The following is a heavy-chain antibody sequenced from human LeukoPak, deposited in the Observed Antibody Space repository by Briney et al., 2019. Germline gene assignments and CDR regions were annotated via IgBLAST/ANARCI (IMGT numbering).Heavy chain of an antibody. J-gene: IGHJ4*02. CDR3: ARQRTSLAARLGGFDY. D-gene: IGHD2-15*01. CDR1: GGSNSSYY. Sequence: SETLSLTSTVSGGSNSSYYWSWIRQPPGKGLEWIGYIYHSGSTYYNPSLKSRVTISVDRSKNQFSLKLSSVTAADTAVYYCARQRTSLAARLGGFDYWGQGTLVTVSS. CDR2: IYHSGST. V-gene: IGHV4-59*08.